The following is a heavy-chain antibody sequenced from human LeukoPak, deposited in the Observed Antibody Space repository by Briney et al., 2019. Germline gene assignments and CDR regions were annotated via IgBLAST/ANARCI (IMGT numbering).Heavy chain of an antibody. Sequence: SETLSLTCTVSGGSVISGTYYWTWIRQPAGKGLEWIGRIYTSGSTNYNPSLKSRVTMSVDTSKNQFSLKLSSVTAADTAVYYCARGPFVDTAMSHPGGFDPWGQGTLVTVSS. CDR3: ARGPFVDTAMSHPGGFDP. CDR2: IYTSGST. J-gene: IGHJ5*02. V-gene: IGHV4-61*02. CDR1: GGSVISGTYY. D-gene: IGHD5-18*01.